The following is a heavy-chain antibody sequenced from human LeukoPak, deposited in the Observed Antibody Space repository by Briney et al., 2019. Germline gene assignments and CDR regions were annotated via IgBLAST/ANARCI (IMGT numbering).Heavy chain of an antibody. CDR1: GYTFTSYY. D-gene: IGHD3-9*01. V-gene: IGHV1-46*01. Sequence: GASVKVSCKASGYTFTSYYMHWVRQAPGQGLEWIGIINPSGGSTSYAQKFQGRVTMTRDTSTSTVYMELSSLRSEDTAVYYCARASTVYDILTGRHPTFDYWGQGTLVTVSS. CDR3: ARASTVYDILTGRHPTFDY. CDR2: INPSGGST. J-gene: IGHJ4*02.